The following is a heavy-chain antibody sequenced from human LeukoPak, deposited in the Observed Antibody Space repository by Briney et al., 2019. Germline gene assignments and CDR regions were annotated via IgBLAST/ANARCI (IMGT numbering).Heavy chain of an antibody. CDR3: ARGVGPYYYDSSGLDAFDI. CDR1: GYTFTSYD. Sequence: ASVKVSCKASGYTFTSYDINWVRQATGQGREWIGWMNPNSGNTGYAQKFQGRVTMTRNTSISTAYMELSSLRSEDTAVYYCARGVGPYYYDSSGLDAFDIWGQGTMVTVSS. D-gene: IGHD3-22*01. CDR2: MNPNSGNT. V-gene: IGHV1-8*01. J-gene: IGHJ3*02.